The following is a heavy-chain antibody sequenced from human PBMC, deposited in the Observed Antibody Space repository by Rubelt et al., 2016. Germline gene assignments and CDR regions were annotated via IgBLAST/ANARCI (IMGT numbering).Heavy chain of an antibody. V-gene: IGHV1-69*01. CDR3: AKGSSYNWFDP. J-gene: IGHJ5*02. CDR1: GGTFSSYA. CDR2: IIPIFGTA. Sequence: QVQLVQSGAEVKKPGSSVKVSCKASGGTFSSYAISWVRQAPGQGLEWMGGIIPIFGTANFVQKCVGRVTITADGSTSTAYLELSSLGSEDTAVYYCAKGSSYNWFDPLGQGTLVTVSS. D-gene: IGHD6-13*01.